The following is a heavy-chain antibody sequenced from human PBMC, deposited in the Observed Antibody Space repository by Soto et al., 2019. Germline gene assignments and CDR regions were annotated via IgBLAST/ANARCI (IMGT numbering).Heavy chain of an antibody. D-gene: IGHD3-22*01. CDR3: ARAKKYYYDSSGGWFDP. V-gene: IGHV3-48*03. CDR2: ISSSGSTI. CDR1: GFTFSSYE. J-gene: IGHJ5*02. Sequence: GGSLKLSCAASGFTFSSYEMNWVRQAPGKGLEWVSYISSSGSTIYYADSVKGRFTISRDNAKNSLYLQMNSLRAEDTAVYYCARAKKYYYDSSGGWFDPWGQGTLVTVSS.